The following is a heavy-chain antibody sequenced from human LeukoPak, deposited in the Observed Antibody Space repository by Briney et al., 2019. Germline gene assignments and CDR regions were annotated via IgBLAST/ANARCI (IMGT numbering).Heavy chain of an antibody. CDR3: ARDRGIVVVPAGTFDY. CDR2: ISYDGSNK. V-gene: IGHV3-30*04. J-gene: IGHJ4*02. Sequence: GGSLRLSCAASGFTFSSYAMHWVRQAPGKGLEWVSVISYDGSNKYYADSVKGRFTISRDNSKNTLYLQMNSLRAEDTAVYYCARDRGIVVVPAGTFDYWGQGTLVTVSS. CDR1: GFTFSSYA. D-gene: IGHD2-2*01.